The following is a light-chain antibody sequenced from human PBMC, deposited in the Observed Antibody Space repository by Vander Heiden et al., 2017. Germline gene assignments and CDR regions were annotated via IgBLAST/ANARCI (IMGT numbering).Light chain of an antibody. J-gene: IGLJ1*01. Sequence: QSALTPPPSASGSPGQSVTISCTGTSSDVGDYNYVSWYQQHPGKAPRVIIYEVSKRPSGVPDRFSGSKSGNTASLTVSGLQVEDEADYYCSSYASSNNYVFGSGTKVTVL. V-gene: IGLV2-8*01. CDR3: SSYASSNNYV. CDR2: EVS. CDR1: SSDVGDYNY.